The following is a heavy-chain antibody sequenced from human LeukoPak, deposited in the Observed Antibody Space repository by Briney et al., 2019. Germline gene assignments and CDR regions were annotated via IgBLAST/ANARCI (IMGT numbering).Heavy chain of an antibody. CDR1: GGSFSGYY. CDR3: ARGAIYYYDSSGYYPLYYYYYMDV. D-gene: IGHD3-22*01. Sequence: KSSETLSLTCAVYGGSFSGYYWSWIRQPPGKGLEWIGEINHSGSTNYNPSLKSRVTISVDTSKNQFSLKLSSVTAADTAVYYCARGAIYYYDSSGYYPLYYYYYMDVWGKGTTVTVSS. V-gene: IGHV4-34*01. CDR2: INHSGST. J-gene: IGHJ6*03.